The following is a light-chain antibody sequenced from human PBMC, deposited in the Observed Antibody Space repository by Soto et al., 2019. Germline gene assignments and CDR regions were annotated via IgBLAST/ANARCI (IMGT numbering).Light chain of an antibody. J-gene: IGKJ2*01. CDR2: VAS. CDR1: QSVSNN. Sequence: EIVMTQSPATLSVSPGERATLSCRASQSVSNNLDWYQQKPGQAPRLLIYVASTRATGIPARFSGSGSGTEFTLTISSLQSEDFAVYYCQQYNDWPPYTFGQGTKLEIK. V-gene: IGKV3-15*01. CDR3: QQYNDWPPYT.